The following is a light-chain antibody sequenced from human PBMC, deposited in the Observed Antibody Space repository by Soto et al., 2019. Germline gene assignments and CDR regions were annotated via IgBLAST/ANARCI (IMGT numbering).Light chain of an antibody. CDR2: WAS. J-gene: IGKJ2*01. V-gene: IGKV4-1*01. CDR1: QSVLYSSNNNNY. Sequence: DIVMTQSPDSVAVSLGERATINCKSSQSVLYSSNNNNYLAWYQQKPGQPPKLLIYWASTRESGVPDRFSGSGSGTDFTLTISSLQAEDVAVYYCQQYYSTPPTFGQGTKLEIK. CDR3: QQYYSTPPT.